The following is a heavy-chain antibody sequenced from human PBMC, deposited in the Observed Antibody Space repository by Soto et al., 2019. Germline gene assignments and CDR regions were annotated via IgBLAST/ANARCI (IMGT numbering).Heavy chain of an antibody. J-gene: IGHJ4*02. CDR1: GFTFSSYS. CDR2: ISSSTNYI. CDR3: ARDRRDGYNFDY. D-gene: IGHD5-12*01. Sequence: EVQLVESGGGLVKPGGSLRLSCAASGFTFSSYSMNWVRQAQGKGLEWVSSISSSTNYIYYADSVKGRFTISRDNAKNSLYLQMNSLRAEDTAVYYCARDRRDGYNFDYWGQGTLVTVSS. V-gene: IGHV3-21*01.